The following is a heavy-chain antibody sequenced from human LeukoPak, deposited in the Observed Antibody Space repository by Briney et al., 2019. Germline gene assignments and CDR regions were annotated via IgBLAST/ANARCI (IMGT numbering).Heavy chain of an antibody. CDR2: LRYDGSNK. J-gene: IGHJ4*02. CDR3: AKREGDGTAMVEFDF. V-gene: IGHV3-30*02. Sequence: GGSLRLSCAASGFTFSSYGMHWVRQAPGKGLEWVAFLRYDGSNKYYADSVKGRFTISRDNAKNTLYLQMNSLRTEDTAVYYCAKREGDGTAMVEFDFWGQGTLVTVSS. CDR1: GFTFSSYG. D-gene: IGHD5-18*01.